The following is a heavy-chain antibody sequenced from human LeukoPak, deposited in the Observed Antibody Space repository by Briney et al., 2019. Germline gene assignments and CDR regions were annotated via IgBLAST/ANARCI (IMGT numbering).Heavy chain of an antibody. J-gene: IGHJ4*02. Sequence: GASVKVSCKASGYTFTSYGISWVRQAPGQGLEWMGWISAYNGNTNYAQKLQGRVTMTTDTSTSTAYMELRSLRSDDTAVYYCARDPSYGVSGWYFSELFDYWGQGTLVTVSS. CDR3: ARDPSYGVSGWYFSELFDY. V-gene: IGHV1-18*01. CDR1: GYTFTSYG. CDR2: ISAYNGNT. D-gene: IGHD6-19*01.